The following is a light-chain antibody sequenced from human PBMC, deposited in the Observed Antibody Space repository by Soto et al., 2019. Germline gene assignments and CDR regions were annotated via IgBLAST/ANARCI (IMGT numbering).Light chain of an antibody. V-gene: IGKV3-11*01. J-gene: IGKJ3*01. CDR3: QQRSNWPSFT. CDR2: DAS. Sequence: EIVLTQSPATLSLSPGERATLSCRASQSVSSYLAWYQQKPGQAPRLLIYDASNRATGIPARFSGSGSGTDIPLTISSLEPEDFAVYYCQQRSNWPSFTFGPGTKVDIK. CDR1: QSVSSY.